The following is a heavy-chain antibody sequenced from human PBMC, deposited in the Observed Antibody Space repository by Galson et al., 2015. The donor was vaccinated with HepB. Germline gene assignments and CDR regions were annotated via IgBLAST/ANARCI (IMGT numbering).Heavy chain of an antibody. Sequence: SVKVSCKASGYNFTRNYMHWVRQAPGQGLEWMGVINPSDGLTSYAQKFQGRVTMTRDTSTSTVYMELSSLRFEDTAVYFCARNSMSTVSYNWFDPWGQGTLVTVSS. CDR1: GYNFTRNY. CDR3: ARNSMSTVSYNWFDP. V-gene: IGHV1-46*03. CDR2: INPSDGLT. J-gene: IGHJ5*02. D-gene: IGHD4-17*01.